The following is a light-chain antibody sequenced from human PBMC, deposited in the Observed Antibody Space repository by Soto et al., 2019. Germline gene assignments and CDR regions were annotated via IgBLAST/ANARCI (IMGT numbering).Light chain of an antibody. CDR2: DES. CDR3: QQYYNLPHL. V-gene: IGKV1-33*01. Sequence: DIQLTQSPSSLSASLGDRVTITCQASEDISDYLIWYQQITGKAPKLMIYDESNLETRVPPSFSGTGSGTDFPFSISSLQPEDIATYYCQQYYNLPHLFGPGTKV. J-gene: IGKJ3*01. CDR1: EDISDY.